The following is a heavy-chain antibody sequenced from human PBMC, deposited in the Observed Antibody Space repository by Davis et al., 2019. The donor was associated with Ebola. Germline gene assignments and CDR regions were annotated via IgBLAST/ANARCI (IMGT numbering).Heavy chain of an antibody. J-gene: IGHJ5*02. Sequence: LRLSCAVYGGSFRGYYWSWIRQPPGKGLEWIGEINHSGSTNYNPSLKSRVTISVDTSKNQFSLKQSSVTAADTAVYYCARGSRTFHPWGQGTLVTVSS. CDR2: INHSGST. CDR1: GGSFRGYY. V-gene: IGHV4-34*01. CDR3: ARGSRTFHP.